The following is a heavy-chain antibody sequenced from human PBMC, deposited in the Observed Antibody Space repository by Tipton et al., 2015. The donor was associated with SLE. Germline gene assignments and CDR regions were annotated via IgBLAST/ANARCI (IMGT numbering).Heavy chain of an antibody. J-gene: IGHJ2*01. V-gene: IGHV3-74*01. CDR3: ARSLSGYGSSASCSACCFYL. D-gene: IGHD2-2*01. Sequence: SLRLSCAASGFTFSSYWMHWVRQAPGKGLVWVSRINSDGSSTSYADSVKGRLTISRDNPKNTLYLQMNSLRAEDTAVYYCARSLSGYGSSASCSACCFYLCGRVALFSVSS. CDR2: INSDGSST. CDR1: GFTFSSYW.